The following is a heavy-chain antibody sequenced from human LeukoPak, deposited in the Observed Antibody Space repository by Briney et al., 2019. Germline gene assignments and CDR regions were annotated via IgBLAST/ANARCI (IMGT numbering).Heavy chain of an antibody. CDR1: GGSFSGYY. V-gene: IGHV4-34*01. CDR3: ASYPRGGWFDP. CDR2: IYYSGST. Sequence: SETLSLTCAVYGGSFSGYYWSWIRQPPGKGLEWIGSIYYSGSTYYNPSLKSRVTISVDTSKNQFSLKLSSVTAADTAVYYCASYPRGGWFDPWGQGTLVTVSS. J-gene: IGHJ5*02.